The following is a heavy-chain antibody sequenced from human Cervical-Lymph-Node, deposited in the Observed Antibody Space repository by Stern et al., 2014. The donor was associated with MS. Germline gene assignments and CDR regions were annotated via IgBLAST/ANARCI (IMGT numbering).Heavy chain of an antibody. CDR2: INTNTGNP. CDR3: AREGGARYGDWDY. V-gene: IGHV7-4-1*02. CDR1: GYTFTSYP. J-gene: IGHJ4*02. Sequence: QDQLVQSGSELKKAGASVKVSCRASGYTFTSYPINWVRQAPGQGLEWLGWINTNTGNPTYAQGITGQFVFSLDTSVSTAYLQISGLKAEDTAVYYCAREGGARYGDWDYWGQGTLVTVSS. D-gene: IGHD2-21*02.